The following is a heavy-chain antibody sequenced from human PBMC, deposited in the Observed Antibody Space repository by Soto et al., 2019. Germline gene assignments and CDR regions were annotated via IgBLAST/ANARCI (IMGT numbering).Heavy chain of an antibody. J-gene: IGHJ4*02. CDR2: AHHSGRT. Sequence: SETLSLTCTVSGDSMSSSNWWNWVRQPPGKGLEWIGEAHHSGRTNYNPSLKSRVTISVDRSQNHFSLKLSSVTAADTAVYYCAAGGGLPRYYWGQGTLVTVSS. D-gene: IGHD5-12*01. CDR3: AAGGGLPRYY. CDR1: GDSMSSSNW. V-gene: IGHV4-4*02.